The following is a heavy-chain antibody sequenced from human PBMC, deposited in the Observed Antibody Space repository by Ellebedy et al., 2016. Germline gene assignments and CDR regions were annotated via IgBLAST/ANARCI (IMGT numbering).Heavy chain of an antibody. D-gene: IGHD6-19*01. J-gene: IGHJ4*02. CDR3: ARAGSGWSDFDY. CDR1: GFTFSSYS. Sequence: GGFLRLSCAAFGFTFSSYSMNWVRQAPGKGLEWVSSISSSSTHIYYADSVKGRFTISRDSAKDILSLVMSSLSAEDTAVYYCARAGSGWSDFDYWGQGTRVTVSS. CDR2: ISSSSTHI. V-gene: IGHV3-21*06.